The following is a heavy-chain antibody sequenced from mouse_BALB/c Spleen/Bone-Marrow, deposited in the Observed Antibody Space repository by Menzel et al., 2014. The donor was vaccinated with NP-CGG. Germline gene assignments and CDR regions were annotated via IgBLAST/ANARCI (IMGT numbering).Heavy chain of an antibody. CDR1: GYAFTNYL. Sequence: EQLKQSGAELVRPGTSVKVSCKASGYAFTNYLIEWVKQRPGQGLEWIGVINPGSGATDYNEKFKGKATLTADKSSSTAYMHLSSLTSDDSAVYFCAREHGDYWGQGTSVTVSS. CDR2: INPGSGAT. CDR3: AREHGDY. V-gene: IGHV1-54*01. J-gene: IGHJ4*01.